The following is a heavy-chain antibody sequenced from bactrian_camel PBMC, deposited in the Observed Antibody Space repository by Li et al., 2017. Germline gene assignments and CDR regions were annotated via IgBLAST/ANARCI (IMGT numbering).Heavy chain of an antibody. V-gene: IGHV3S63*01. CDR3: ATRAGFMTWARLVQNDYHY. D-gene: IGHD3*01. Sequence: HVQLVESGGGSLQAGGSLRLSCAASGYTSPHYFMGWFRQAPGKEREGAAAISSRYGTTYYADSVKGRFSISQGNAKSTLFLQMNSLKPEGTAMYYCATRAGFMTWARLVQNDYHYWGQGTQVTVS. J-gene: IGHJ4*01. CDR1: GYTSPHYF. CDR2: ISSRYGTT.